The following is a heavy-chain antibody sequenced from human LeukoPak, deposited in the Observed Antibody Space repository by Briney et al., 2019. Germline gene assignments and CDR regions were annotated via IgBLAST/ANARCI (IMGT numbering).Heavy chain of an antibody. J-gene: IGHJ5*02. D-gene: IGHD6-13*01. CDR3: ARDMPRIAAAGTDWFDP. Sequence: SETLSLTCAVYGGSFSGYYWSWIRQPPGKGLEWIGEINHSGSTNYNPSLKSRVTISVDTSKNQFSLKLSSVTAADTAVYYCARDMPRIAAAGTDWFDPWGQGTLVTVSS. CDR2: INHSGST. V-gene: IGHV4-34*01. CDR1: GGSFSGYY.